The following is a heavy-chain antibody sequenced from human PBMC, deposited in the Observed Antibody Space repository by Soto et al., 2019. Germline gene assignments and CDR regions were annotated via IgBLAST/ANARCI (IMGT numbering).Heavy chain of an antibody. CDR3: ARGLILRYSSGWYLGY. CDR2: INAANGNT. J-gene: IGHJ4*02. V-gene: IGHV1-3*01. D-gene: IGHD6-19*01. CDR1: GYTFTIYP. Sequence: ASLKGSCKASGYTFTIYPMHWLSQTPGQRLEWMGWINAANGNTKYSQKFQGRVTITRDTSASTAYMELSSLRSEDTAVYYCARGLILRYSSGWYLGYWGQGTLVTVSS.